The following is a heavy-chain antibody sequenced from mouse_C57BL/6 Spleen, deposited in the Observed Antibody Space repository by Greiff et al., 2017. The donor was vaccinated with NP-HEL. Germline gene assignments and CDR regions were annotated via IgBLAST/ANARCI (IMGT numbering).Heavy chain of an antibody. CDR1: GYTFTDYY. V-gene: IGHV1-19*01. CDR2: INPYNGGT. Sequence: VHVKQSGPVLVKPGASVKMSCKASGYTFTDYYMNWVKQSHGKSLEWIGVINPYNGGTSYNQKFKGKATLTVDKSSSTAYMELNSLTSEDSAVYYCARSEYGSSYGWYFDVWGTGTTVTVSS. D-gene: IGHD1-1*01. CDR3: ARSEYGSSYGWYFDV. J-gene: IGHJ1*03.